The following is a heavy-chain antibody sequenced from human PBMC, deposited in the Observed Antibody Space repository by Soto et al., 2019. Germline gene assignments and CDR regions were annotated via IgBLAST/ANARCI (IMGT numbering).Heavy chain of an antibody. CDR3: ARVRLGYCSSTSCYRFDP. CDR1: GGSISSSNW. J-gene: IGHJ5*02. Sequence: SETLSLTCAVSGGSISSSNWWSWVRQPPGKGLEWIGEIYHSGSTNYNPSLKSRVTISVDKSKNQFSLKLSSVTAADTAVYYCARVRLGYCSSTSCYRFDPWGQGTLVTVPQ. V-gene: IGHV4-4*02. D-gene: IGHD2-2*02. CDR2: IYHSGST.